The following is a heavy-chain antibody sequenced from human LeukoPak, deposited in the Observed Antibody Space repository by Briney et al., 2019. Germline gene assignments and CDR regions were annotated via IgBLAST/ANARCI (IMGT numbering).Heavy chain of an antibody. J-gene: IGHJ4*02. D-gene: IGHD3-22*01. Sequence: GGSLRLSCAASGFTVSSNYMSWVRQAPGKGLEWVSVIYSGGSTYYADSVKGRFTISRDNSKNTLYLQMNSLRAEDTAVYYCARDPPSYYDSSGYTPNNFDYWGQGTLVTVSS. V-gene: IGHV3-53*05. CDR3: ARDPPSYYDSSGYTPNNFDY. CDR2: IYSGGST. CDR1: GFTVSSNY.